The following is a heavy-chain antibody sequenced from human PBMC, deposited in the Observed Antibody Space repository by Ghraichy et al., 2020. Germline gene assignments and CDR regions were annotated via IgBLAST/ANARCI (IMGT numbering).Heavy chain of an antibody. CDR1: GYTFTTYD. J-gene: IGHJ6*02. CDR3: ARGGGSSSGGLDV. D-gene: IGHD6-6*01. Sequence: ASVKVSCKASGYTFTTYDFSWVRQAPGQGLEWMGWIIIYNGATNYAQKLRGRVTMTTETSTSTAYMELRSLRSDDTAVYFCARGGGSSSGGLDVWGQGTTVTVSS. CDR2: IIIYNGAT. V-gene: IGHV1-18*01.